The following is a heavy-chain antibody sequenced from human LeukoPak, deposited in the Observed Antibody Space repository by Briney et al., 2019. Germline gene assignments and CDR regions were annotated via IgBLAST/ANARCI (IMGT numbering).Heavy chain of an antibody. J-gene: IGHJ1*01. CDR3: ARMAGTQRYFQH. CDR2: ISSSSSYI. CDR1: GFTFSSYS. Sequence: PGGSLRLSCAASGFTFSSYSMNWVRQAPGKGLEWVSSISSSSSYIYYADSVKGRFTISRDNAKNSLYLQMNSLRAEDTAVYYCARMAGTQRYFQHWGQGTLVTVSS. D-gene: IGHD6-19*01. V-gene: IGHV3-21*01.